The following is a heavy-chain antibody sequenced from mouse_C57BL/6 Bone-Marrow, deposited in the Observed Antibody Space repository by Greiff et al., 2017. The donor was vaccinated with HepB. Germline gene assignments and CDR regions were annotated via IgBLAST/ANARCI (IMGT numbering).Heavy chain of an antibody. CDR1: GFTFSSYT. D-gene: IGHD2-1*01. CDR2: ISGGGGNT. J-gene: IGHJ4*01. Sequence: EVQRVESGGGLVKPGGSLKLSCAASGFTFSSYTMSWVRQTPEKRLEWVATISGGGGNTYYPDSVKGRITLSRDNAKNTLYVQMSSLRSEDTALYYCARNRGNFYYAMDYWGQGTSVTVSA. V-gene: IGHV5-9*01. CDR3: ARNRGNFYYAMDY.